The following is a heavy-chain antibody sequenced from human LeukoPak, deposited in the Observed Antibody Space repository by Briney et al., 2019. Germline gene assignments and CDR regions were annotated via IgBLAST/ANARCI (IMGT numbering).Heavy chain of an antibody. CDR3: ARDRSYYDSSGYFLFDY. CDR1: GFTFSSYS. V-gene: IGHV3-48*04. D-gene: IGHD3-22*01. J-gene: IGHJ4*02. CDR2: ISSSSSTI. Sequence: GGSLRLSCAASGFTFSSYSMNWVRQAPGKGLEWVSYISSSSSTIYYADSVKGRFTISRDNVKNSLYLQMNSLRAEDTAVYYCARDRSYYDSSGYFLFDYWGQGTLVTVSS.